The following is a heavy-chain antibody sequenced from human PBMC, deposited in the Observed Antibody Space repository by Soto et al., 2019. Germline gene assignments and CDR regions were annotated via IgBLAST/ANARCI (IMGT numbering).Heavy chain of an antibody. Sequence: SETLSLTCTVSGGSISSSSYYWGWIRQPPGKGLEWIGSIYYSGSTYYNPSLKSRVTISVDTSKNQFSLKLSSVTAADTAVYYCARDEPYYFDYWGQGTLVTVSS. J-gene: IGHJ4*02. CDR2: IYYSGST. V-gene: IGHV4-39*07. CDR1: GGSISSSSYY. CDR3: ARDEPYYFDY.